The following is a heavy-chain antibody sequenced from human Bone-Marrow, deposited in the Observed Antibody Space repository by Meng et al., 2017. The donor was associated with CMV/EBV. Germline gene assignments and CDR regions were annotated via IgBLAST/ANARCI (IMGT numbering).Heavy chain of an antibody. CDR2: IKSKTDGGTT. D-gene: IGHD2-2*01. CDR1: GFTFSKAW. CDR3: TTGYCSRTSCTY. J-gene: IGHJ4*02. V-gene: IGHV3-15*01. Sequence: GESLKISCAASGFTFSKAWMSWVRQAPGKGLEWVGRIKSKTDGGTTDYAAPVKGRFTISRDDSKNTLYLQTNSLKTEDTAVYYCTTGYCSRTSCTYWGQGTLVTVSS.